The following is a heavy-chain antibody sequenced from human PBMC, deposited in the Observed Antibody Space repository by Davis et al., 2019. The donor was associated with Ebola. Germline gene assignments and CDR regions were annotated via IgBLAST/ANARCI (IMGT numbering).Heavy chain of an antibody. CDR1: GGSISSYY. CDR3: ARRGLGYDILTGYSHYYGMDV. D-gene: IGHD3-9*01. CDR2: INHSGST. Sequence: SETLSLTCTVSGGSISSYYWSWIRQPPGKGLEWIGEINHSGSTNYNPSLKSRVTISVDTSKNQFSLKLSSVTAADTAVYYCARRGLGYDILTGYSHYYGMDVWGQGTTVTVSS. V-gene: IGHV4-34*01. J-gene: IGHJ6*02.